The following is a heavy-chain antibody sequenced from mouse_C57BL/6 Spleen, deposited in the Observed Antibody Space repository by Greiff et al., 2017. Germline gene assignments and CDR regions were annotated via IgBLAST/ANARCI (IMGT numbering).Heavy chain of an antibody. CDR1: GYTFTDYE. V-gene: IGHV1-15*01. CDR2: IDPETGGT. CDR3: TRSGDSSGPFAY. J-gene: IGHJ3*01. D-gene: IGHD3-2*02. Sequence: QVQLKESGAELVRPGASVTLSCKASGYTFTDYEMHWVKQTPVHGLEWIGAIDPETGGTAYNQKFKGKAILTADKSSSTAYMELRSLTSEDSAVYYCTRSGDSSGPFAYWGQGTLVTVSA.